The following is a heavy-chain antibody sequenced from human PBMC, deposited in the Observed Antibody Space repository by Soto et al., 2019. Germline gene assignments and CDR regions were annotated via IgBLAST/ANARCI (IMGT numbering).Heavy chain of an antibody. V-gene: IGHV3-74*01. CDR3: ARNVDSGSGRLLPDY. J-gene: IGHJ4*02. CDR2: INSDGSST. CDR1: GFTFSSYW. D-gene: IGHD2-15*01. Sequence: GSLRLSCAASGFTFSSYWMHWVRQAPGKGLVWVSRINSDGSSTSYADSVKGRFTISRDNAKNTLYLQMNSLRAEDTAVYYCARNVDSGSGRLLPDYWGQGTLVTVSS.